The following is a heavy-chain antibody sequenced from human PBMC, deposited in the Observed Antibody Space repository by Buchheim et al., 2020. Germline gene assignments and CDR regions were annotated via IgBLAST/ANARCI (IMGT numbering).Heavy chain of an antibody. CDR2: INSDGSDS. Sequence: EVQLVESGGGLVQPGGSLRLSCAASGFIFSNYWMNWVRQAPGKGLVWVSQINSDGSDSTYADSVKGRFTISRDNAKKTLYLQMNSLRGEDTAVYYCARDYYGVDYWGQGTL. CDR3: ARDYYGVDY. CDR1: GFIFSNYW. V-gene: IGHV3-74*01. J-gene: IGHJ4*02. D-gene: IGHD3-10*01.